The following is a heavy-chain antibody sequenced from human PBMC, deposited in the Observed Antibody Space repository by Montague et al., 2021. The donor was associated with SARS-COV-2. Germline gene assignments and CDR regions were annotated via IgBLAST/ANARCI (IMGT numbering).Heavy chain of an antibody. V-gene: IGHV4-4*02. CDR3: ARRITMVRGVTKRNNWFDP. CDR1: GPWIGWDNW. CDR2: IFHSGST. Sequence: SETLSLTCAVSGPWIGWDNWWSGVSKSPGKALDWSGEIFHSGSTNYNPSLKSRVTMSVDKSKNDFSLKLSPVTAADTAMYYCARRITMVRGVTKRNNWFDPWGRGILVTVSS. D-gene: IGHD3-10*01. J-gene: IGHJ5*02.